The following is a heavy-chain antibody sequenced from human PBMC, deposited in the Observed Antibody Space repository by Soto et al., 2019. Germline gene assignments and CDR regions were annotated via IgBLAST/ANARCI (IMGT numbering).Heavy chain of an antibody. V-gene: IGHV4-4*07. J-gene: IGHJ6*02. Sequence: PSETLSLTCTVSCGSMSSYYWNWIRQPSGKGLEWIGRIYTSRGTNYSPSLKSRVTISIDTSKNQFSLKLSSVTAADTAMYYCARGAAAGVDYGMDVWGRGNTVTVSS. D-gene: IGHD6-13*01. CDR2: IYTSRGT. CDR3: ARGAAAGVDYGMDV. CDR1: CGSMSSYY.